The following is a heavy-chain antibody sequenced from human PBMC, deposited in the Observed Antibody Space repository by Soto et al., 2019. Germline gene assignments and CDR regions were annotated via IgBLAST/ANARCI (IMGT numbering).Heavy chain of an antibody. CDR3: ARRKIPKVTLLSDWYFDL. CDR2: INHSGST. J-gene: IGHJ2*01. V-gene: IGHV4-34*01. CDR1: GGSFSGYY. Sequence: QVQLQQWGAGLLKPSETLSLTCAVYGGSFSGYYWSWIRQPPGKGLEWIGEINHSGSTNYNPSLKSRVTISVDTSKNQFSLKLSSVTAADTAVYYCARRKIPKVTLLSDWYFDLWGRGTLVTVSS. D-gene: IGHD1-26*01.